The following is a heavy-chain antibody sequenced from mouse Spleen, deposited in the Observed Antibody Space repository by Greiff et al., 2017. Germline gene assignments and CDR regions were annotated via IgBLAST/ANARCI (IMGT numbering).Heavy chain of an antibody. CDR3: ARWGAYYGNYYAMDY. Sequence: VQLQQSGPELVKPGASVKISCRASGYSFTSYYIHWVKQRPGQGLEWIGWIYPGSGNTKYNEKFKGKATLTADTSSSTAYMQLSSLTSEDSAVYYCARWGAYYGNYYAMDYWGQGTSVTVSS. CDR2: IYPGSGNT. D-gene: IGHD2-10*01. V-gene: IGHV1-66*01. J-gene: IGHJ4*01. CDR1: GYSFTSYY.